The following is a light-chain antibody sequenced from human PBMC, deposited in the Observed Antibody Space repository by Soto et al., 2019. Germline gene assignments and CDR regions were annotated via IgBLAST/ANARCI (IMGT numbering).Light chain of an antibody. J-gene: IGKJ1*01. CDR3: HQYSSYST. CDR1: QSISSW. CDR2: KAS. Sequence: DIQMTQSPSTLSASVGDRVTITCRASQSISSWLAWYQQKPGKAPNLLIYKASILETGAPSRFSGCGSATEFTPTISSLQPDDFAKSYYHQYSSYSTFGQGTRVEIK. V-gene: IGKV1-5*03.